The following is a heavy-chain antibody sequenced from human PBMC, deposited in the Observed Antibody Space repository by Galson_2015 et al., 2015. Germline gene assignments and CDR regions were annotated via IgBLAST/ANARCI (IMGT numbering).Heavy chain of an antibody. J-gene: IGHJ4*02. CDR1: GFTFSNSA. Sequence: SLRLSCAASGFTFSNSAMSWVRRAPGKGLEWVSAITGSSDYIYYADSVKGRFTISRDNSKKTLYMQMNNLRAEDTAVYYCEKLFGTWYGIGYWGQGTLVTVSS. V-gene: IGHV3-23*01. CDR2: ITGSSDYI. D-gene: IGHD6-13*01. CDR3: EKLFGTWYGIGY.